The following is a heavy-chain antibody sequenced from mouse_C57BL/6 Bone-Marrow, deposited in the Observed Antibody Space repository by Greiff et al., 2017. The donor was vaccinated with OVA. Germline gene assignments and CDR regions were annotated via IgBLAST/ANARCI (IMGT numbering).Heavy chain of an antibody. D-gene: IGHD1-1*02. J-gene: IGHJ3*01. CDR3: ARYYVSWFAY. V-gene: IGHV1-59*01. CDR1: GYTFTSYW. CDR2: IDPSDSYT. Sequence: QVQLQQPGAELVRPGTSVKLSCKASGYTFTSYWMHWVKQRPGQGLEWIGVIDPSDSYTTYNQKFKGKATLTVDTSSSTAYMQLSSLTSEDSAVYYCARYYVSWFAYWGQGTLVTVSA.